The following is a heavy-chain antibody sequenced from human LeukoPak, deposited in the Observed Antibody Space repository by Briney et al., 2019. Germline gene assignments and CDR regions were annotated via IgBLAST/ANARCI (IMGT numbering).Heavy chain of an antibody. J-gene: IGHJ4*02. CDR3: ASRLERYCSGGSCYPEDY. Sequence: ASVKVSCKASGGTFSSYVISWVRQAPGQGLEWMGGIIPIFGTANYAQKFQGRVTITADESTSTAYMELSSPRSEDTAVYYCASRLERYCSGGSCYPEDYWGQGTLSPSPQ. CDR1: GGTFSSYV. D-gene: IGHD2-15*01. CDR2: IIPIFGTA. V-gene: IGHV1-69*13.